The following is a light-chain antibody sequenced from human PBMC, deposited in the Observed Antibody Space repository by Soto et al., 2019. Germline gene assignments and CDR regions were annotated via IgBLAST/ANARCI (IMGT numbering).Light chain of an antibody. CDR3: QSYDSDSQV. J-gene: IGLJ2*01. CDR2: EDD. V-gene: IGLV6-57*01. Sequence: FMLTQPHSVSESPGKTVTISCTRNSGNIASNYVQWYQQRPGSSPTTVIYEDDQRPSGVPDRFSGSIDSSSNSASLTISGLKTEDEADYYCQSYDSDSQVFGGGTKVTVL. CDR1: SGNIASNY.